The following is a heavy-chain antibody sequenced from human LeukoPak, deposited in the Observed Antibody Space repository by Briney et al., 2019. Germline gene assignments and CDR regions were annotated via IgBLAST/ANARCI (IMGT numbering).Heavy chain of an antibody. J-gene: IGHJ6*04. CDR1: GGSFSGYY. D-gene: IGHD5-12*01. V-gene: IGHV4-34*01. Sequence: PSETLSLTCAVYGGSFSGYYWSWIRQPPGKGLEWIGEINHSGSTNYNPSLESRVIISVDTSKNQFSLNLTSVTAADTAVYYCAPGRVGYLLAVWGKGTTVTISS. CDR2: INHSGST. CDR3: APGRVGYLLAV.